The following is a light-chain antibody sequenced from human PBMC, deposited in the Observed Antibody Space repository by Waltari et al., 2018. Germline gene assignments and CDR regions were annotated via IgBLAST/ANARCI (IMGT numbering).Light chain of an antibody. Sequence: QSVLTQPPSVSGAPGQRVTVSCPGTTSNIGAGSDVHCYQQFPGTAPKLLIYGSANRPSGVPDRFSGSKSGTSASLAITGLQTEDEADYYCQSYDISLSGFWVFGGGTKLTVL. CDR1: TSNIGAGSD. V-gene: IGLV1-40*01. CDR3: QSYDISLSGFWV. J-gene: IGLJ3*02. CDR2: GSA.